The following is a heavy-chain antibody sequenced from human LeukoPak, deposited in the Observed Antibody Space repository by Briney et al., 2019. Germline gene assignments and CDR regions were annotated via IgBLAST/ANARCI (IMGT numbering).Heavy chain of an antibody. D-gene: IGHD3-3*01. Sequence: PGRSLRLSCAASGFTFSSYAMSWVRQAPGKGLEWVSAISGSGGSTYYADSVKGRFTISRDNAKNSLYLQMNSLRAEDTAVYYCASRYDFWSGYYFDYWGQGTLVTVSS. CDR2: ISGSGGST. CDR1: GFTFSSYA. V-gene: IGHV3-23*01. CDR3: ASRYDFWSGYYFDY. J-gene: IGHJ4*02.